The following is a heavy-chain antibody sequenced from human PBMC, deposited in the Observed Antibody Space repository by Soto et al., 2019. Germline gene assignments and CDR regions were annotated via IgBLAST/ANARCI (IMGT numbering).Heavy chain of an antibody. Sequence: ASVKVSCKASGYTFTSYGISWVRQAPGQGLEWMGWISAYNGNTNYAQKLQGRVTMTTDTSTSTAYMELRSLRSDDTAVYYCARTSLEWLLSWYNSSDPWGQGTLVTVSS. CDR1: GYTFTSYG. D-gene: IGHD3-3*01. CDR3: ARTSLEWLLSWYNSSDP. V-gene: IGHV1-18*01. CDR2: ISAYNGNT. J-gene: IGHJ5*02.